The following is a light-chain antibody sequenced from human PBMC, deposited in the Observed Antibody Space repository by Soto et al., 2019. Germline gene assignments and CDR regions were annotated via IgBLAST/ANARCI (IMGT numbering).Light chain of an antibody. CDR2: EVN. CDR1: SSDVGGYNY. J-gene: IGLJ1*01. Sequence: QSALTQPPSASGSPGESVTVSCTGTSSDVGGYNYVSWYQQHPGKAPRLMIYEVNERPSGVPDRFSGSKSGNTASLTVSGLQAEDEADYYCNSYAGSNIYVFGTGTKRTVL. CDR3: NSYAGSNIYV. V-gene: IGLV2-8*01.